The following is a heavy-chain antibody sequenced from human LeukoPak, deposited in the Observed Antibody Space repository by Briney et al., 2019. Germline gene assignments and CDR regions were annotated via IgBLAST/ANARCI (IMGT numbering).Heavy chain of an antibody. D-gene: IGHD4-17*01. CDR2: IYYSGST. Sequence: PGGSLRLSCAASGFTFSSYSMNWVRQAPGKGLEWIGSIYYSGSTYYNPSLKSRVTISVDTSKNQFSLKLSSVTAADTAVYYCARNLHTVTYDYWGQGTLVTVSS. CDR1: GFTFSSYSMN. CDR3: ARNLHTVTYDY. V-gene: IGHV4-59*05. J-gene: IGHJ4*02.